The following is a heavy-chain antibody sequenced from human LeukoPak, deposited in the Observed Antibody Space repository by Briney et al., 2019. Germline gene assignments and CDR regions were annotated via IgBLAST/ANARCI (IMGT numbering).Heavy chain of an antibody. CDR3: ARHRVDCISSSCHWGTDFDY. D-gene: IGHD2-15*01. J-gene: IGHJ4*02. CDR1: GGSISSSSSY. Sequence: SETLPLTCTVSGGSISSSSSYWAWIRQPPGKGLEWIGSIYYSGSTYYNPSLNSRVTISVDTSKNQFSLKLSSVTAADTAVYYCARHRVDCISSSCHWGTDFDYWGQGTLVTVSS. CDR2: IYYSGST. V-gene: IGHV4-39*01.